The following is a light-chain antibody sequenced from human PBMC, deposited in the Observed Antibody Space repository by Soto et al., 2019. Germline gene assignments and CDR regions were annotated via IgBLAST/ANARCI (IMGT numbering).Light chain of an antibody. CDR3: QQRSNWPPT. Sequence: EIVLTQSPATLSLSPGERATLSCRASQSVSSYLAWYQQNPGQAPRLLIYDASNRATGIPARFSGSGSGTDFTLTISSLEPDDFAVYYCQQRSNWPPTFGQETKLEIK. CDR2: DAS. CDR1: QSVSSY. J-gene: IGKJ2*01. V-gene: IGKV3-11*01.